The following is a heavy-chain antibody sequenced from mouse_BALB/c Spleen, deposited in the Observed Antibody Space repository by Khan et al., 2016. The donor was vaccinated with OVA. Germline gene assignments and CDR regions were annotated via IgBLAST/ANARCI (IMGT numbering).Heavy chain of an antibody. J-gene: IGHJ3*01. CDR3: AREGDDGGLAY. Sequence: EVELVESGGGLVQPGGSLKLSCATSGFTFSDYYMYWVRQTPEKRLEWVAYLSNRGTTTYYPDTVRGRFTISRDNAKTTLYFQMSRLESEDTAMYYCAREGDDGGLAYWGQGTLVTVSA. CDR1: GFTFSDYY. CDR2: LSNRGTTT. D-gene: IGHD2-3*01. V-gene: IGHV5-12*02.